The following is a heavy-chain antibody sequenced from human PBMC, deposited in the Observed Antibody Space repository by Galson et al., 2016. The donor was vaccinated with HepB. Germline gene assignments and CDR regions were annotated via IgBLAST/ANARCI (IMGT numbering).Heavy chain of an antibody. CDR3: VGYQFLLSYYYYGMDV. CDR2: ISSNGSDI. V-gene: IGHV3-21*06. J-gene: IGHJ6*02. CDR1: GFIFSSYS. Sequence: SLRLSCAASGFIFSSYSMNWVRQAPGKGLQWVSSISSNGSDIYYADSVKGRFTISRDNAKNSLYLQMNSVRAEDTAVYYCVGYQFLLSYYYYGMDVWGRGITVTVSS. D-gene: IGHD2-2*01.